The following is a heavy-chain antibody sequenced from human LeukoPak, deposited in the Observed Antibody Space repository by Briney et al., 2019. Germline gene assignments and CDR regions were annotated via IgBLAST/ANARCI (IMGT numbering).Heavy chain of an antibody. CDR3: ARGHYDVLAASYKWTPDY. V-gene: IGHV3-21*01. Sequence: GGSLRLSCAGSGFTFRNYAMRWVRQAPGKGLEWVSDISGSGGNTYYADSVKGRFTTSRDNAKNSLSLQLNSLRVEDTAVYYCARGHYDVLAASYKWTPDYWGQGTLVTVSS. D-gene: IGHD3-9*01. J-gene: IGHJ4*02. CDR1: GFTFRNYA. CDR2: ISGSGGNT.